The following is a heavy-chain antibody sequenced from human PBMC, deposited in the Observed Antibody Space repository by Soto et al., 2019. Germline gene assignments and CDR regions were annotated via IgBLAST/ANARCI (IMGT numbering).Heavy chain of an antibody. J-gene: IGHJ6*02. V-gene: IGHV3-23*01. CDR3: AKPRGGNSIFYYYYGMDV. Sequence: GGSLRLSCAASGFTFSSYAMSWVRQAPGKGLEWVSAISGSGGSTYYADSVKGRFTISRDNSKNTLYLQMNSRRAEDTAVYYCAKPRGGNSIFYYYYGMDVWGQGTTVTVSS. D-gene: IGHD2-21*02. CDR1: GFTFSSYA. CDR2: ISGSGGST.